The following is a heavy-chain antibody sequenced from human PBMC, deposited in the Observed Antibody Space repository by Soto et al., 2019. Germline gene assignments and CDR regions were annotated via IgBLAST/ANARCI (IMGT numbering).Heavy chain of an antibody. CDR2: TRNKANSYTT. Sequence: GGSLRLSCAASGFTFSDHYMDWVRQAPGKGLEWVGRTRNKANSYTTEYAASVKGRFTISRDDSKNSLYLQMNSLKTEDTAVYYCARVYYYGMDVWGQGTTVNVSS. CDR3: ARVYYYGMDV. V-gene: IGHV3-72*01. J-gene: IGHJ6*02. CDR1: GFTFSDHY.